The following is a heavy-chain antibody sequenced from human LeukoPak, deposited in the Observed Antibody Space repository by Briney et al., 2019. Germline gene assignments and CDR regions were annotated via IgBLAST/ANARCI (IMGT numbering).Heavy chain of an antibody. D-gene: IGHD6-6*01. CDR3: ARDRWSSSSSEGTLDI. CDR1: GYTFTNYG. CDR2: ISAYNGNK. J-gene: IGHJ3*02. Sequence: ASVKVSCKAPGYTFTNYGISWVRQAPGQGLDWMGWISAYNGNKVYAQELQGRVTMTTDTSTSTAYMELRSLRSDDTAVYYCARDRWSSSSSEGTLDIWGQGTMVTVSS. V-gene: IGHV1-18*01.